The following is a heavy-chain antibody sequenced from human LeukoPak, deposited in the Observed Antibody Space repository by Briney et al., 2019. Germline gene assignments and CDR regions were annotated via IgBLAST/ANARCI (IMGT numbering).Heavy chain of an antibody. CDR1: GYTFTGYY. J-gene: IGHJ3*02. CDR2: INPNSGGT. CDR3: AREPGQGWSDYAFDI. V-gene: IGHV1-2*02. Sequence: ASVKVSCKASGYTFTGYYMHWVRQAPGQGLEWMGWINPNSGGTNYAQKFQGRVTMTRDTSISTAYMELSRLRSDDTAVYYCAREPGQGWSDYAFDIWGQGTMVTVSS. D-gene: IGHD3-3*01.